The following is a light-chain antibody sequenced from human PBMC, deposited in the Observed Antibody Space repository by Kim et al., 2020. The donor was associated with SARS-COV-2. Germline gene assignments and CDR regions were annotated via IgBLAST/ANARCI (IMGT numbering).Light chain of an antibody. CDR1: QSVSSY. Sequence: WAPGERATRACRASQSVSSYLAWYQQKPGQAPRLLIYDASNRATGIPARFSGSGSGTDFTLTISSLEPEDFAVYYCQQRSNWPPTFGQGTKVEIK. CDR3: QQRSNWPPT. CDR2: DAS. V-gene: IGKV3-11*01. J-gene: IGKJ1*01.